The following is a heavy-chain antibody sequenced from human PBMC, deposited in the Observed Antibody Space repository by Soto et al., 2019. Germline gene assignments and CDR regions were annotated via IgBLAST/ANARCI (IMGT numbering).Heavy chain of an antibody. CDR1: GYSFTSYW. J-gene: IGHJ6*02. V-gene: IGHV5-10-1*01. Sequence: PGESLKISCKGSGYSFTSYWISWVRQMPGKGLEWMGRIDPSDSYTKYSPSFQGHVTISADKSISTAYLQWSSLKASDTAMYYCARRQISSSSGYYYYGMDAWGQGTTVTVSS. CDR2: IDPSDSYT. D-gene: IGHD6-6*01. CDR3: ARRQISSSSGYYYYGMDA.